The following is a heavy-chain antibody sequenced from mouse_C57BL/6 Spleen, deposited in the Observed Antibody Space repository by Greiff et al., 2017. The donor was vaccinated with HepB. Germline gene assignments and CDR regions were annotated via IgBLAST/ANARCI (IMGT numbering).Heavy chain of an antibody. CDR1: GFTFSSYA. CDR3: ARDRYYGSTLDY. V-gene: IGHV5-4*01. J-gene: IGHJ2*01. CDR2: ISDGGSYT. Sequence: EVQRVESGGGLVKPGGSLKLSCAASGFTFSSYAMSWVRQTPEKRLEWVATISDGGSYTYYPDNVKGRFTISRDNAKNNLYLQMSHLKSEDTAMYYCARDRYYGSTLDYWGQGTTLTVSS. D-gene: IGHD1-1*01.